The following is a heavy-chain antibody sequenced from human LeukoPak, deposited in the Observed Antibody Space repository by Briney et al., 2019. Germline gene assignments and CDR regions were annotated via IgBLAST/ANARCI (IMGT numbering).Heavy chain of an antibody. J-gene: IGHJ4*02. CDR2: IWYDGSNK. Sequence: GGSLRLSCAASGFTFSSYGMHWVRQVPGKGLEWVALIWYDGSNKYYADSVKGRFTISRDNSKNTLCLQMNSLRAEDTAIYYCAREGPRGNSQFDYWGQGTLVTVSS. CDR1: GFTFSSYG. D-gene: IGHD4-23*01. V-gene: IGHV3-33*01. CDR3: AREGPRGNSQFDY.